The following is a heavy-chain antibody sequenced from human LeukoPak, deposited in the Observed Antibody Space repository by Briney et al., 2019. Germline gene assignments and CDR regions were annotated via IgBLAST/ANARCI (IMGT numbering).Heavy chain of an antibody. CDR2: IYPGDYDT. D-gene: IGHD6-19*01. CDR1: GYSFTSYW. J-gene: IGHJ4*02. V-gene: IGHV5-51*01. CDR3: ARFSYSSGWSPFDY. Sequence: GESLKISCKGSGYSFTSYWIGWVRQMPGKGLEWMGIIYPGDYDTRYSPSFQGQVNISPHKSISTAYLQWSSLKASDTAMYYCARFSYSSGWSPFDYWGQGTLVTVSS.